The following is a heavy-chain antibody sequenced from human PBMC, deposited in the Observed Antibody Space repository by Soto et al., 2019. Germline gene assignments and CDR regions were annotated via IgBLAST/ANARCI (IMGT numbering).Heavy chain of an antibody. CDR3: ARDPGDSSIGV. V-gene: IGHV3-30-3*01. D-gene: IGHD6-13*01. Sequence: PGGSLRLSCASSGFTFSSYAMHWVRQAPGKGLEWVAVIPYDGSNKYYADSVKGRFTISRDNSKNTLYLQMNSLRAEDTAVYYCARDPGDSSIGVWGQGTLVTVSS. J-gene: IGHJ4*02. CDR1: GFTFSSYA. CDR2: IPYDGSNK.